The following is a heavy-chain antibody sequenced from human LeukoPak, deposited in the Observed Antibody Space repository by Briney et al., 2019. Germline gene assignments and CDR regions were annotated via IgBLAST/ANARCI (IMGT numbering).Heavy chain of an antibody. V-gene: IGHV4-34*01. Sequence: SETLSLTCAVYGXSLSKYYWTWIRQSPGKGQEWIGEINHRGSTNLNPSLKGRVTLSVDTSQPQFSLKLTSVTAAAAAVYYCASSVGSTDYWGQGALVTVSS. D-gene: IGHD1-26*01. J-gene: IGHJ4*02. CDR2: INHRGST. CDR1: GXSLSKYY. CDR3: ASSVGSTDY.